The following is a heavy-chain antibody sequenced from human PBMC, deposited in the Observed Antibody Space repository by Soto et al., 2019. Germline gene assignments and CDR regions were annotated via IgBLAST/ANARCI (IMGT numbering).Heavy chain of an antibody. D-gene: IGHD2-2*01. J-gene: IGHJ6*03. Sequence: EVQLVESGGDLVQQGGSLTLSCAASGFTFSTYSMTWVRQAPGKGLEWVAYIDSSVTTIYYADSVKGRFPISRDNAKNSLYLQMNSLRAEDTAVYYCARDAPYTNSCFPSYCMDVWGKGTTVTVSS. CDR3: ARDAPYTNSCFPSYCMDV. CDR1: GFTFSTYS. V-gene: IGHV3-48*01. CDR2: IDSSVTTI.